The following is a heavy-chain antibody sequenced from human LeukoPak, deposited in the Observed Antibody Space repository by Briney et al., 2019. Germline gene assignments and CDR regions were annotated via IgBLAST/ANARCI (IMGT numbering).Heavy chain of an antibody. Sequence: SETLSLTCTVSGGSISSGDYYWSWIRQPPGTGLEWIGYIYYSGSTYYNPSLKSRVTISVDTSKNQFSLKLSSVTAADTAVYYCTAATYYYGSGTWGQGTLVTVSS. J-gene: IGHJ5*02. CDR1: GGSISSGDYY. CDR3: TAATYYYGSGT. CDR2: IYYSGST. D-gene: IGHD3-10*01. V-gene: IGHV4-30-4*01.